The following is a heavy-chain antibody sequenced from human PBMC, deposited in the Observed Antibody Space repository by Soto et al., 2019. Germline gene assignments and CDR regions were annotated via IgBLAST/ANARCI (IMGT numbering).Heavy chain of an antibody. CDR3: ASPAALHLGYYYGMDV. CDR2: IIPIFGTA. Sequence: QVQLVQSGAEVKKPGSSVKVSCKASGGTFSSYAISWVRQAPGQGLEWMGGIIPIFGTANYAQKVQGRVTITXXEXTXXAYMELSSLRSEDTAGYYCASPAALHLGYYYGMDVWGQGTTVTVSS. CDR1: GGTFSSYA. V-gene: IGHV1-69*05. J-gene: IGHJ6*02. D-gene: IGHD6-6*01.